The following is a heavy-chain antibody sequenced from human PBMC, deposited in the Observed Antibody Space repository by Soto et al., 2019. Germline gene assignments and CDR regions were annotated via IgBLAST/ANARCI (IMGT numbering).Heavy chain of an antibody. CDR1: GFTFSSYS. J-gene: IGHJ4*02. CDR3: ARDLYIIRYQLPLDY. Sequence: GGSMRLSCAASGFTFSSYSMNWVRQAPGKGLEWVSYISSSSSTIYYADSVKGRFTISRDNAKNSLYLQMNSLRAEDTAVYYCARDLYIIRYQLPLDYWGQGTLVTVSS. D-gene: IGHD2-2*01. V-gene: IGHV3-48*01. CDR2: ISSSSSTI.